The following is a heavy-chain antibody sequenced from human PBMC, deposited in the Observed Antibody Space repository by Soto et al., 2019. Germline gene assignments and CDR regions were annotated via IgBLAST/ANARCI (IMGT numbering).Heavy chain of an antibody. CDR1: RYSSTNYW. CDR3: ARHGPRVYYDNSDYYYYGMDV. J-gene: IGHJ6*02. V-gene: IGHV5-51*01. Sequence: GEDLKIPCKGSRYSSTNYWIGRVRQMPGKGPDWMGIIYPGDSDTRYRPSFQGQVTISADKSSSTAYLQWSSLKASDTAMYYCARHGPRVYYDNSDYYYYGMDVWGQGTTVTAP. CDR2: IYPGDSDT. D-gene: IGHD3-22*01.